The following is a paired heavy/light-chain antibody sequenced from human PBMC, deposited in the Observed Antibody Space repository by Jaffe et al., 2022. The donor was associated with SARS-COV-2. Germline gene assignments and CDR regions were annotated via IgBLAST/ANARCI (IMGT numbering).Light chain of an antibody. J-gene: IGKJ1*01. Sequence: EIVLTQSPGTLSLSPGERATLSCRASQSVSSSYLAWYQQKPGQAPRLLIYGASRRATGIPDRFSGSGSGTDFTLTISRLEPEDFAVYYCQQYGSSLPWTFGQGTKVDIK. CDR3: QQYGSSLPWT. CDR2: GAS. CDR1: QSVSSSY. V-gene: IGKV3-20*01.
Heavy chain of an antibody. D-gene: IGHD3-22*01. J-gene: IGHJ4*02. V-gene: IGHV3-23*01. CDR2: IPGNRGTT. Sequence: EVQLLESGGGLVQPGGSLRLSCAASGFTFSSYAMSWVRQAPGKGLEWVSTIPGNRGTTYYADSVKGRFTISRDNSKNTLFLQMNSLRAEDTAVYFCAKDYYDNSGYSGVYGYWGQGTLVTVSS. CDR1: GFTFSSYA. CDR3: AKDYYDNSGYSGVYGY.